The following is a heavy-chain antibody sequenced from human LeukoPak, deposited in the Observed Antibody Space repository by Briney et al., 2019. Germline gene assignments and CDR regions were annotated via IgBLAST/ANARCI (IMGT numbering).Heavy chain of an antibody. CDR1: GFSFSSYD. V-gene: IGHV3-48*03. D-gene: IGHD5/OR15-5a*01. CDR2: ISPSGTTM. CDR3: ARESLLFAGRGGQFDY. Sequence: GGSLRLSCAASGFSFSSYDFNWVRQAPGKGLEWISYISPSGTTMHYADSVKGRFTISKDNAKNSVYLQMNSLRVEDTGLYYCARESLLFAGRGGQFDYWGQGTLVTVSS. J-gene: IGHJ4*02.